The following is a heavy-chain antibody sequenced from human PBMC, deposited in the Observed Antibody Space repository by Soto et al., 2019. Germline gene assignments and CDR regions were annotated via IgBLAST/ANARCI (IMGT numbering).Heavy chain of an antibody. J-gene: IGHJ5*02. D-gene: IGHD3-3*01. CDR3: AKVKLDYDFWSGYLKFDP. Sequence: EVQLLESGGGLVQPGGSLRLSCAASGFTFSSYAMSWVRQAPGKGLEWVSAISGSGGSTYYADSVKGRFTISRDNSKNTLYLQMNSLIAEDTAVYYCAKVKLDYDFWSGYLKFDPWGQGTLVTVSS. CDR2: ISGSGGST. V-gene: IGHV3-23*01. CDR1: GFTFSSYA.